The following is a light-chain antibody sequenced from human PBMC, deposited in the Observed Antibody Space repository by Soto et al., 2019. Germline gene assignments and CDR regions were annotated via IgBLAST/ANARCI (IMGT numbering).Light chain of an antibody. Sequence: AIQLTQSPSSLSASVGDRVTITCRASQGISSALAWYQQKPGKAPKVLIYDASSLETGVPSRFSGSGSGTDFTLIINSLQPEDFATYYCQQFNNFPLTFGGGTKVDIK. CDR2: DAS. CDR1: QGISSA. CDR3: QQFNNFPLT. J-gene: IGKJ4*01. V-gene: IGKV1D-13*01.